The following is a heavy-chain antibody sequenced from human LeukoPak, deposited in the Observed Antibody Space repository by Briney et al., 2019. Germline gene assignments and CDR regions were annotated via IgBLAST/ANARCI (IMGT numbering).Heavy chain of an antibody. Sequence: GESLKISCKGSGYSFTSYWIGWVRQMPGKGLEWMGIIYPGDSDTRYSPSFQGQVTISADKSISTAYLQWSSLKASDTAMYYCASRGPSYDFWSGYAFDIWGQGTMVTVSS. CDR3: ASRGPSYDFWSGYAFDI. CDR1: GYSFTSYW. J-gene: IGHJ3*02. V-gene: IGHV5-51*01. D-gene: IGHD3-3*01. CDR2: IYPGDSDT.